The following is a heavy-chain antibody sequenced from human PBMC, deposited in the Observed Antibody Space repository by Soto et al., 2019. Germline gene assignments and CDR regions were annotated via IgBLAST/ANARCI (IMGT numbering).Heavy chain of an antibody. D-gene: IGHD5-18*01. CDR2: INTGNGDT. V-gene: IGHV1-3*04. CDR3: ARARGYSYGQVDS. Sequence: ASVKVSCKASGYTFSSYAMHWVRQAPGQSLEWMGWINTGNGDTKYSQKFQGRVTITRDTSASTAYMDLSSLRSEDTAVYYCARARGYSYGQVDSWGQGTLVTVSS. J-gene: IGHJ4*02. CDR1: GYTFSSYA.